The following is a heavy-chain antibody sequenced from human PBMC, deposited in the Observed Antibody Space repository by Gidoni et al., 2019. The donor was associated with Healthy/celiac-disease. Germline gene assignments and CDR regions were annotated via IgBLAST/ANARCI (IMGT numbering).Heavy chain of an antibody. D-gene: IGHD6-13*01. CDR3: ARDLGSYSSSWYGGWFDP. CDR2: ISSSSSYI. V-gene: IGHV3-21*01. J-gene: IGHJ5*02. Sequence: EVQLVESGGGMVKPGGSLRLSCAASGFTFSSYSRNWVRQAPGKGLECVSSISSSSSYIDYADSVKGRFTISRDNAKNSLYLQMNSLRAEDTAVYYCARDLGSYSSSWYGGWFDPWGQGTLVTGSS. CDR1: GFTFSSYS.